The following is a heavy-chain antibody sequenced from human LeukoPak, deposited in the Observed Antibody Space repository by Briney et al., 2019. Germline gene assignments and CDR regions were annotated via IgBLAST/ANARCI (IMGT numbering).Heavy chain of an antibody. D-gene: IGHD2-21*02. Sequence: GGSLRLSCAASGFTSSSYWMSWVRQAPGKGLEWVANIKQDGSEKYYVDSMKGRFTISRDNAKNSLYLQMNSLRAEDTAVYYCARERVVVTAIEDCYYGMDVWGQGTTVTVSS. J-gene: IGHJ6*02. CDR1: GFTSSSYW. CDR3: ARERVVVTAIEDCYYGMDV. V-gene: IGHV3-7*01. CDR2: IKQDGSEK.